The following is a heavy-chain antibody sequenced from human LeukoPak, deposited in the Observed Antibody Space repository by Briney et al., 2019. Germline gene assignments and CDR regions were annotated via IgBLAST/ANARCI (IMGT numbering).Heavy chain of an antibody. CDR3: AKDIEHFYGSGCPFDY. Sequence: GRSLRLSCVASGFTFDDYAMHWVRQAPGKGLEWVSGISWNSGSIGYADSVKGRFTISRDNAKNSLYLQMNSLRAEDTALYYCAKDIEHFYGSGCPFDYWGQGTLVTVSS. CDR1: GFTFDDYA. CDR2: ISWNSGSI. D-gene: IGHD3-10*01. J-gene: IGHJ4*02. V-gene: IGHV3-9*01.